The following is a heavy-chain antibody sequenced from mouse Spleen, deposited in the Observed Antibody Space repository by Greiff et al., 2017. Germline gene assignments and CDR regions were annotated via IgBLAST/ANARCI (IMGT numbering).Heavy chain of an antibody. Sequence: EVQLQQSGPGLVKPSQSLSLTCSVTGYSITSGYYWNWIRQFPGNKLEWMGYISYDGSNNYNPSLKNRISITRDTSKNQFFLKLNSVTTEDTATYYCARDGYYGSSKYYFDYWGQGTTLTVSS. CDR2: ISYDGSN. J-gene: IGHJ2*01. V-gene: IGHV3-6*01. CDR1: GYSITSGYY. D-gene: IGHD1-1*01. CDR3: ARDGYYGSSKYYFDY.